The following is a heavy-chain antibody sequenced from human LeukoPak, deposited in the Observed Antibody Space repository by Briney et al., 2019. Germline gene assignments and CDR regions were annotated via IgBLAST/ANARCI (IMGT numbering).Heavy chain of an antibody. CDR3: ATGPVSCSSTSCRETTFDY. V-gene: IGHV4-34*01. J-gene: IGHJ4*02. Sequence: SETLSLTCAVYGGSSSGYDWSWIRQPPGKGLEWIGEINHSGSTNYNPSLKSRVTISVDTSKNQFSLKLSSVTAADTAVYYCATGPVSCSSTSCRETTFDYWGQGTLVTVSS. D-gene: IGHD2-2*01. CDR2: INHSGST. CDR1: GGSSSGYD.